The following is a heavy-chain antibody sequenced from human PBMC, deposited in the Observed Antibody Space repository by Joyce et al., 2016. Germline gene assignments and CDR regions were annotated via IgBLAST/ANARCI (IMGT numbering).Heavy chain of an antibody. CDR3: ARHYWLDP. V-gene: IGHV4-61*01. CDR1: GGSVTSGSYY. Sequence: QVQLQESGPGLVRPSETLSLTCTVSGGSVTSGSYYWSWVRQSPGKGLEWIGYSYHSGSTNYNPSLKSRVTISIDTSKNQFSLRLNSVTAADTAVYYCARHYWLDPWGQETLVTVSS. CDR2: SYHSGST. J-gene: IGHJ5*02.